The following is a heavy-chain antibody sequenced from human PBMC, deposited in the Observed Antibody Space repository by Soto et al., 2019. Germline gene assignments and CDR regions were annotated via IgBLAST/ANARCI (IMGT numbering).Heavy chain of an antibody. D-gene: IGHD3-10*01. CDR2: ISSSGTSM. Sequence: EVQLVESGGDLVQPGGSLRLSCAASGFSFSRYSMNWVRQAPGKGLEWLSYISSSGTSMYYGDSVKGRFTISRDNAMNSLSLQMNSLRADDTAVYYCARDRSPGSIRGGIRQTDFDFWGQGTLVTVSS. CDR3: ARDRSPGSIRGGIRQTDFDF. J-gene: IGHJ4*02. CDR1: GFSFSRYS. V-gene: IGHV3-48*01.